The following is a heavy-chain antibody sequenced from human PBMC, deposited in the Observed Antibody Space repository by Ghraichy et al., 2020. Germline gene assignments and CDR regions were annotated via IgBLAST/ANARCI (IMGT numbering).Heavy chain of an antibody. CDR3: ARWPSSMVQGLTYYMDV. Sequence: SETLSLTCTVSGGSISSYYWSWIRQPPGKGLEWIGYIYYSGSTNYNPSLKSRVTISVDTSKNQFSLKLSSVTAADTAVYYCARWPSSMVQGLTYYMDVWGKGTTVTVSS. D-gene: IGHD3-10*01. J-gene: IGHJ6*03. CDR1: GGSISSYY. CDR2: IYYSGST. V-gene: IGHV4-59*01.